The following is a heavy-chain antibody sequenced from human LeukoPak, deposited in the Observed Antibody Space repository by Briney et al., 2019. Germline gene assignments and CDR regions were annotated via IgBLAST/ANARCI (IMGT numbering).Heavy chain of an antibody. CDR1: GGSISPYY. V-gene: IGHV4-59*01. Sequence: SETLSLACVVSGGSISPYYWSWIRQSPGKGLEWIGYIDPSGSASYNPSLKSRVTIFVDTSKNLFSLILTSVSASDTAIYYCARDHWLFSSKTWYYYGMDVWGQGTTVTVSS. J-gene: IGHJ6*02. CDR3: ARDHWLFSSKTWYYYGMDV. D-gene: IGHD3-9*01. CDR2: IDPSGSA.